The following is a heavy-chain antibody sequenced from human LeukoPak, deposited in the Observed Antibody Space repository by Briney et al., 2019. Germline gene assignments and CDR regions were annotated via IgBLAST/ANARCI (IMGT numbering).Heavy chain of an antibody. Sequence: GGSLRLSCAASGFTFGSYAMSWVRQAPGKGLEWVSTITGGGENTYYADSVRGRFTISRDNSKTTLHLQMNGLRPEDTAVYYCAKVLTGSQDYWGQGTLATVSS. J-gene: IGHJ4*02. CDR1: GFTFGSYA. V-gene: IGHV3-23*01. D-gene: IGHD7-27*01. CDR3: AKVLTGSQDY. CDR2: ITGGGENT.